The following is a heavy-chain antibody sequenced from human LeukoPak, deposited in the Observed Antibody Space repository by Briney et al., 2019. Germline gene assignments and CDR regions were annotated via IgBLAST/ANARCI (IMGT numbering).Heavy chain of an antibody. V-gene: IGHV5-10-1*01. CDR2: IDPVDSYT. J-gene: IGHJ4*02. Sequence: GESLKISCKGSGYSFTTYWISWVRQMPGKGLEWMGRIDPVDSYTNSSPSFQGHVCNSADKSTSTAYLQWSSLKASDTAMYYCARHIGVGATRSDYWGQGTQVTVSS. D-gene: IGHD1-26*01. CDR3: ARHIGVGATRSDY. CDR1: GYSFTTYW.